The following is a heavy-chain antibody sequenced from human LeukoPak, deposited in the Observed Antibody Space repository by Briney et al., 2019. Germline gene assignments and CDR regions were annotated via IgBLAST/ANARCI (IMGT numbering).Heavy chain of an antibody. J-gene: IGHJ5*02. D-gene: IGHD6-19*01. CDR3: AKGRTSGWNNWFDP. CDR2: ITGDGGST. Sequence: GGSLRLSCGASGFTFDDYVMHWVRQAPGKGLEWVSCITGDGGSTNYADSVRGRFIISRDNSKNSLYLQMNSLRTEDTALYYCAKGRTSGWNNWFDPWGQGTLVTVSS. CDR1: GFTFDDYV. V-gene: IGHV3-43*02.